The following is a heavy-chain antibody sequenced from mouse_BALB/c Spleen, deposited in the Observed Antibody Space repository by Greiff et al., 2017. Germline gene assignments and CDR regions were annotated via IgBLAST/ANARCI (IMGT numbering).Heavy chain of an antibody. CDR1: GFTFSSYA. CDR3: ARGEYYGLWYFDV. Sequence: EVQGVESGGGLVKPGGSLKLSCAASGFTFSSYAMSWVRQTPEKRLEWVASISSGGSTYYPDSVKGRFTISRDNARNILYLQMSSLRSEDTAMYYCARGEYYGLWYFDVWGAGTTVTVSS. V-gene: IGHV5-6-5*01. CDR2: ISSGGST. J-gene: IGHJ1*01. D-gene: IGHD1-2*01.